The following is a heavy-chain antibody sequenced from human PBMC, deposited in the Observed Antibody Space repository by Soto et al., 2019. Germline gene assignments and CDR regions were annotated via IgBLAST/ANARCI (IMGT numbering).Heavy chain of an antibody. D-gene: IGHD4-17*01. CDR1: GFTFSSYA. Sequence: GGSLRLSCAASGFTFSSYAMHWVRQAPGKGLEWVAVISYDGSNKYYADSVKGRFTISRDNSKSTLYLQMNSLRAEDTAVYYCARDGSYGDYGYYFDYWGQGTLVTVSS. CDR2: ISYDGSNK. CDR3: ARDGSYGDYGYYFDY. J-gene: IGHJ4*02. V-gene: IGHV3-30-3*01.